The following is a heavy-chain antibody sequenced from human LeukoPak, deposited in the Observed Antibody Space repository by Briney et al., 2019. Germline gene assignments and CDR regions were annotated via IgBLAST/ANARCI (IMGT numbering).Heavy chain of an antibody. D-gene: IGHD3-10*01. J-gene: IGHJ5*02. CDR2: IYYSGST. Sequence: SETLSLTCTVSGGSISSYYWSWIRQPPGKGLEWIGCIYYSGSTNYNPSLKSRVTISVDTSKNQFSLKLSSVTAADTAVYYCARQGSFWFDPWGQGTLVTVSS. V-gene: IGHV4-59*01. CDR3: ARQGSFWFDP. CDR1: GGSISSYY.